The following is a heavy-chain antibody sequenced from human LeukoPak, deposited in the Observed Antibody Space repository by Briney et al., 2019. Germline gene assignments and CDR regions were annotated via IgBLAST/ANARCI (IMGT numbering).Heavy chain of an antibody. D-gene: IGHD2-2*01. CDR2: ISGSGGST. Sequence: GGSLRLSCAASGFTFSSYWMHWVRQAPGKGLEWVSAISGSGGSTYYADSVKGRFTISRDNSKNTLYLQMNSLRAEDTAVYYCAKDRHCSSTSCSNYYMDVWGKGTTVTVSS. CDR3: AKDRHCSSTSCSNYYMDV. J-gene: IGHJ6*03. V-gene: IGHV3-23*01. CDR1: GFTFSSYW.